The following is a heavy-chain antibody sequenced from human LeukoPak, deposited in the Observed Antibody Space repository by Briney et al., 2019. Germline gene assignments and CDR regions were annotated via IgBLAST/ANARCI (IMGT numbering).Heavy chain of an antibody. CDR3: ARETPYGSLTFDY. CDR2: MQPDGGEK. Sequence: GGSLRLSCAASGFTFRSYWMSWVRQAPGKGLEWVANMQPDGGEKYYVDSVKGRFTISRDNAKNSLHLQMNSLRAEDTAVYYCARETPYGSLTFDYWGQGTRVTVSS. CDR1: GFTFRSYW. D-gene: IGHD3-10*01. V-gene: IGHV3-7*03. J-gene: IGHJ4*02.